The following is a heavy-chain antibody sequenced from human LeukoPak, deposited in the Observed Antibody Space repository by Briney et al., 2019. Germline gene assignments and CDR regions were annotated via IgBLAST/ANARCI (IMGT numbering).Heavy chain of an antibody. CDR1: GYTFTSYG. J-gene: IGHJ5*02. Sequence: ASVKVSCKASGYTFTSYGISWVRQAPGQGLEWMGWISAYNGNTNYAQKLQGRVTMTRDTSISTAHMDLSSLRSDDTAMYYCARMWSTATSGWNWFDPRGQGTLVTVSS. CDR3: ARMWSTATSGWNWFDP. CDR2: ISAYNGNT. D-gene: IGHD6-13*01. V-gene: IGHV1-18*01.